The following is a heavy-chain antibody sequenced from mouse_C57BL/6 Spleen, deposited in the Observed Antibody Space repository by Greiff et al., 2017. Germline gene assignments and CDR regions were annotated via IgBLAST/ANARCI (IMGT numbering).Heavy chain of an antibody. V-gene: IGHV10-1*01. CDR1: GFSFNTYA. CDR2: IRSKSNTYAS. D-gene: IGHD1-1*02. J-gene: IGHJ1*03. Sequence: EVQLQQSGGGLVQPKGSLKLSCAASGFSFNTYAMNWVRQAPGKGLEWVACIRSKSNTYASYYAVTVKVRFSIYSEDSEDMLYLRMNNLETEDTAMYYCGRWEWWYFDVWGTGTTVTVSS. CDR3: GRWEWWYFDV.